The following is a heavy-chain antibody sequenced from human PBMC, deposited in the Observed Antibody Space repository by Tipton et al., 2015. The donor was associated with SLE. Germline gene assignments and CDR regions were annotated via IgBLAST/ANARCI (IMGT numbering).Heavy chain of an antibody. CDR1: GYTFTGYY. CDR2: INPNSGGT. V-gene: IGHV1-2*02. D-gene: IGHD3-3*01. Sequence: QSGAEVKKPGASVKVSCKASGYTFTGYYMHWVRQAPGQGLEWMGWINPNSGGTNYAQKFQGRVTMTRDTSISTAYMELSRLRSDDTAVYYCARGRAYYDFWSGYEYFDLWGRGTLVSVSS. CDR3: ARGRAYYDFWSGYEYFDL. J-gene: IGHJ2*01.